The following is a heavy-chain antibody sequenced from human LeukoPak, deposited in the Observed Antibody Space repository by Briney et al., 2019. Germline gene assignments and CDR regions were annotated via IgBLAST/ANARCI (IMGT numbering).Heavy chain of an antibody. CDR3: AKVVVTGPFGALDI. V-gene: IGHV3-23*01. J-gene: IGHJ3*02. Sequence: GGTLRLSCAAAGFTFSSYGMSWVRQAPGNGLEWVSALSGSGGSTYYADSVKGRFTISRDNSKSTLYLQMNSLRAEDTAVYYCAKVVVTGPFGALDIWGQGTMVTVSS. D-gene: IGHD2-21*02. CDR2: LSGSGGST. CDR1: GFTFSSYG.